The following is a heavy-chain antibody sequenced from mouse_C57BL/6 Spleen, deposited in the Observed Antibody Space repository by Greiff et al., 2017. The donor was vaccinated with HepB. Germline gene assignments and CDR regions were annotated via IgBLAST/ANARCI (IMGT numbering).Heavy chain of an antibody. CDR3: ARLLLRSWYFDV. Sequence: EVQRVESGGDLVKPGGSLKLSCAASGFTFSSYGMSWVRQTPDKRLEWVATISSGGSYTYYPDSVKGRFTISRDNAKNTLYLQMSSLKSEDTAMYYCARLLLRSWYFDVWGTGTTVTVSS. CDR2: ISSGGSYT. V-gene: IGHV5-6*01. CDR1: GFTFSSYG. D-gene: IGHD1-1*01. J-gene: IGHJ1*03.